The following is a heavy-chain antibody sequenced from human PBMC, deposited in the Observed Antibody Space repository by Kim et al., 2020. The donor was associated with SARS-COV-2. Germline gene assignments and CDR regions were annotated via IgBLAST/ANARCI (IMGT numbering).Heavy chain of an antibody. Sequence: YYADSVKSRFTGSRVNSKTTRYLQMNSLRADDTAVYYFARDTRDYYGMDVWGQGTTVTVSS. CDR3: ARDTRDYYGMDV. V-gene: IGHV3-33*01. J-gene: IGHJ6*02.